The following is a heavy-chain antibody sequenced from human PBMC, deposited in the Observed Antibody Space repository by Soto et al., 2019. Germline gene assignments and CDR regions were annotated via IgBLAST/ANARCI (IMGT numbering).Heavy chain of an antibody. D-gene: IGHD3-3*02. Sequence: SETLSLTCAVYGGSFSGYYWSWIRQPPGKGLEWIGEINHSGSTNYNPSLKSRVTISVDTSKNQFSLKLSSVTAADTAVYYCARCVGPHLYYYMDVWGKGTTVTVSS. CDR2: INHSGST. CDR3: ARCVGPHLYYYMDV. CDR1: GGSFSGYY. V-gene: IGHV4-34*01. J-gene: IGHJ6*03.